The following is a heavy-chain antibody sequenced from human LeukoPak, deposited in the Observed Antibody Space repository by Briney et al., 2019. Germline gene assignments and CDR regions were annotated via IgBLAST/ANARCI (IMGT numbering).Heavy chain of an antibody. CDR1: GYTSTSYG. Sequence: ASVKVSCKASGYTSTSYGISWVRQAPGQGLEWMGWISAYNGNTNYAQKLQGRVTMTTDTSTSTAYMELRSLRSDDTAVYYCARLVVVPAAILPDYWGQGTLVTVSS. V-gene: IGHV1-18*04. CDR3: ARLVVVPAAILPDY. CDR2: ISAYNGNT. D-gene: IGHD2-2*01. J-gene: IGHJ4*02.